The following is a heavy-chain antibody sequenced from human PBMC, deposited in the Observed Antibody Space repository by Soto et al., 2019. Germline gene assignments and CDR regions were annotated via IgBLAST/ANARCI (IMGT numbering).Heavy chain of an antibody. J-gene: IGHJ3*01. D-gene: IGHD3-22*01. CDR3: ESRTSGYPNEDFQI. CDR2: IYPGDSDT. Sequence: GESLKISCKGSGYSFTSYWIGWVRQMPGKGLEWMGIIYPGDSDTRYSASFQGQVAISADKSVSTGYLQWSSLSSPHTAMYYCESRTSGYPNEDFQIWSQGTMVT. V-gene: IGHV5-51*01. CDR1: GYSFTSYW.